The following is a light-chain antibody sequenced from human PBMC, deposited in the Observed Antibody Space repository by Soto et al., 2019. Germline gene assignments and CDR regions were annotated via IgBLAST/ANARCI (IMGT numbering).Light chain of an antibody. Sequence: EIVLTQSPATLSLSPGERATLSCRASQSVSSFLAWSQQKPGQAPRLLIYDTSNRATGIPARFSGSGSGTYFTLTMSSLEPEDFAVYYCHQRSGWPLTFGGGTRVEIK. CDR2: DTS. CDR3: HQRSGWPLT. V-gene: IGKV3-11*01. CDR1: QSVSSF. J-gene: IGKJ4*01.